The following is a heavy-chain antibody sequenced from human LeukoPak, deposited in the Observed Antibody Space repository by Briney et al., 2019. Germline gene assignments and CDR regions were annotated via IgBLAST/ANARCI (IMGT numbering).Heavy chain of an antibody. D-gene: IGHD3/OR15-3a*01. CDR2: VYYTGAT. J-gene: IGHJ5*02. CDR1: GGSISSYY. Sequence: SETLSLTCTVSGGSISSYYWSWIRQPPGKGLECIGYVYYTGATNYNPSVKSRVTISIDTSNNQFSLNLKDVTAADTAVYYCARGEAYDDFPGWFSPWGQGTLVTVSS. CDR3: ARGEAYDDFPGWFSP. V-gene: IGHV4-59*01.